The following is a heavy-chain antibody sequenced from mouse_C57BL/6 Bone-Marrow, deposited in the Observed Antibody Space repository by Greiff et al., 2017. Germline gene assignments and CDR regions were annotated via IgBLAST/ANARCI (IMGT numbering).Heavy chain of an antibody. V-gene: IGHV1-15*01. Sequence: VQLQQSGAELVRPGASVTLSCKASGYTFTDYEMHWVKQTPVHGLEWIGAIDPETGGTAYNQKFKGKAILTADKSSSTAYMELRSLTSEDSAVYHCTRYSNYGGFAYWGQGTLVTVSA. CDR2: IDPETGGT. D-gene: IGHD2-5*01. CDR1: GYTFTDYE. J-gene: IGHJ3*01. CDR3: TRYSNYGGFAY.